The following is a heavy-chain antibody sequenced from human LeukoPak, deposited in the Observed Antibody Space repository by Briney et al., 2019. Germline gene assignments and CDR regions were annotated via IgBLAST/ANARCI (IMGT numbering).Heavy chain of an antibody. CDR3: ARGKYRGYYDSSGYYYFDY. V-gene: IGHV4-34*01. CDR1: GFTFSNAW. J-gene: IGHJ4*02. CDR2: INHSGST. D-gene: IGHD3-22*01. Sequence: GSLRLSCAASGFTFSNAWMNWIRQPPGKGLEWIGEINHSGSTNYNPSLKSRVTISVDTSKNQFSLKLSSVTAADTAVYYCARGKYRGYYDSSGYYYFDYWGQGTLVTVSS.